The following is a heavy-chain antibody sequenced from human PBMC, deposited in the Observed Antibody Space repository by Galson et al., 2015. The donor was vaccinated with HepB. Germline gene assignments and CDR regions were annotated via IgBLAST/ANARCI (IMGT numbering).Heavy chain of an antibody. Sequence: CAISGDSVSSNSAAWNWIRQSPSRGLEWLGRTYYRSKWYNDYAVSVKSRITINPDTSKNQFSLQLGSVSAADTAVYYCARGLKKWSSGYYDINNWFDPWGQGTLVTVSS. V-gene: IGHV6-1*01. J-gene: IGHJ5*02. CDR3: ARGLKKWSSGYYDINNWFDP. CDR2: TYYRSKWYN. CDR1: GDSVSSNSAA. D-gene: IGHD3-22*01.